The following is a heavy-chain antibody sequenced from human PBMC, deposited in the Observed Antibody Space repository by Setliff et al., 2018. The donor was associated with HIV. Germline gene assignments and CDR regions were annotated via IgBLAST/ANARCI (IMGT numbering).Heavy chain of an antibody. Sequence: PGGSLRLSCAGSGFTFRSYWLHWVRQAPGKGLVWVSRITTEGGASDGSTTGYADSVKGRFSISRDNAKRTVYLQMNSLRGEDTAVYYCAKVRDGSSPGFHHWGQGTLVTVSS. CDR2: ITTEGGASDGSTT. V-gene: IGHV3-74*01. CDR3: AKVRDGSSPGFHH. CDR1: GFTFRSYW. D-gene: IGHD6-13*01. J-gene: IGHJ1*01.